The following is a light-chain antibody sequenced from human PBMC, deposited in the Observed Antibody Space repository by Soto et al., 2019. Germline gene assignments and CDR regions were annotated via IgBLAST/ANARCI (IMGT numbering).Light chain of an antibody. J-gene: IGLJ3*02. CDR2: EVN. CDR3: GLSPGSLTWL. CDR1: GSDVGDSSH. V-gene: IGLV2-11*01. Sequence: QSALTQPHSVSGSPGQSVTISCTATGSDVGDSSHVSWYQLHPGKAPKLMIYEVNNRPSGVPDRFSGSKSGSTASLTISGLQAEDEAEYYCGLSPGSLTWLFGGGTKVTVL.